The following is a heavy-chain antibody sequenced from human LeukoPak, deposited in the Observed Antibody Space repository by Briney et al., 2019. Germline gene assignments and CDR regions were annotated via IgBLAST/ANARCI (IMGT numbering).Heavy chain of an antibody. Sequence: SETLSLTCTVSGYSISSGYYWGWIRQPPGKGLEWIGSIYHSGSTNYNPSLKGRVTISVDTSKNQFSLKLSSVTAADTAVYYCARGRFGYCSSTSCYRPVGYWFDPWGQGTLVTVPS. CDR2: IYHSGST. D-gene: IGHD2-2*01. J-gene: IGHJ5*02. V-gene: IGHV4-38-2*02. CDR3: ARGRFGYCSSTSCYRPVGYWFDP. CDR1: GYSISSGYY.